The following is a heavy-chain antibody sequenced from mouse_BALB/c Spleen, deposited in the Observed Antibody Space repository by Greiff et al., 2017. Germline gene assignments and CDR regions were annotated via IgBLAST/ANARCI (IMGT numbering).Heavy chain of an antibody. V-gene: IGHV14-4*02. CDR3: NAGKIAY. J-gene: IGHJ3*01. Sequence: EVQLQESGAELVRPGASVKLSCTASGFNFTGYYMHWVKQRPEQGLEWIGWIDPENGDTEYAPKFQGKATMTADTSSNTAYLQLSSLTSEDTAVYYCNAGKIAYWGQGTLVTVSA. CDR2: IDPENGDT. CDR1: GFNFTGYY.